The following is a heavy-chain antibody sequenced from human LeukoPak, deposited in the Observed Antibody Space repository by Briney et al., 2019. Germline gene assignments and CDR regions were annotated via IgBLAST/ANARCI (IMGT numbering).Heavy chain of an antibody. J-gene: IGHJ6*02. Sequence: ASVKVSCKASGYTFTGYYMHWVRQAPGQGLEWMGWINPNSGGTNYAQKFQGRVTMTRDTSISTAYMELSRLRSDDTAVYYCARDQQRHYYDSSGYYSYGMDVWGQGTTVTVSS. CDR2: INPNSGGT. D-gene: IGHD3-22*01. V-gene: IGHV1-2*02. CDR1: GYTFTGYY. CDR3: ARDQQRHYYDSSGYYSYGMDV.